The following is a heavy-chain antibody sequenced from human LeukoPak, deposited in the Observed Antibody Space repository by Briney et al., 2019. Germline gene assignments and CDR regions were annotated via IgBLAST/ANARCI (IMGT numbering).Heavy chain of an antibody. CDR1: GFTVSSYT. J-gene: IGHJ4*02. CDR2: ISPNGGST. V-gene: IGHV3-64D*09. CDR3: VKTIAVAGNFDY. Sequence: AGGSLRLSCSASGFTVSSYTMDWVRQAPGKGLEYVSAISPNGGSTYYGDSVKGRFTISRDNSKKTLYLQMSSLRAEDTAVYYCVKTIAVAGNFDYWGQGTLVTVS. D-gene: IGHD6-13*01.